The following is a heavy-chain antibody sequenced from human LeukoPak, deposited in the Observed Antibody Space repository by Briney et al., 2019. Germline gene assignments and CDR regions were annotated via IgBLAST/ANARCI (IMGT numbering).Heavy chain of an antibody. CDR1: DDSITMYY. CDR2: IYHSGST. D-gene: IGHD3-10*01. V-gene: IGHV4-38-2*02. Sequence: SETLSLTCSVSDDSITMYYWTWIRQPPGKGLEWIGSIYHSGSTYYNPSLQSRVTISVDTSKNQFSLKLSSVTAADTAVYYCARAYGSGSYHYWGQGTLVTVSS. CDR3: ARAYGSGSYHY. J-gene: IGHJ4*02.